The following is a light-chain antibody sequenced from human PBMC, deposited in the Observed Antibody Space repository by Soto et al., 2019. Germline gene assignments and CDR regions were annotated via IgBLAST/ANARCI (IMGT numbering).Light chain of an antibody. CDR1: QTVSSA. V-gene: IGKV3D-15*01. J-gene: IGKJ1*01. Sequence: PGERATLSCRAIQTVSSARLAWFQQKPGQAPRLLIYGAPSRAPGIPDRFSGSGSETDFTLTISTLQSEDFAVYYCQQYNNWLTWTFGQGTKVDIK. CDR3: QQYNNWLTWT. CDR2: GAP.